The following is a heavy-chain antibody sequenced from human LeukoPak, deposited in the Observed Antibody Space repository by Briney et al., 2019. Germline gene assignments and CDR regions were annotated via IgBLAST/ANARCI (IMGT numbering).Heavy chain of an antibody. CDR2: INSDGSNI. Sequence: GGSLRLSCAASGFTLSNYWMNWVRQVPGKGLVWVSHINSDGSNIRYADSVKGRFTISRDNAKNSLYLQMDSLRTEDTAIYYCAKCLSITPRTFDNWGQGTPVTVSS. D-gene: IGHD3-10*01. CDR1: GFTLSNYW. J-gene: IGHJ4*02. V-gene: IGHV3-74*01. CDR3: AKCLSITPRTFDN.